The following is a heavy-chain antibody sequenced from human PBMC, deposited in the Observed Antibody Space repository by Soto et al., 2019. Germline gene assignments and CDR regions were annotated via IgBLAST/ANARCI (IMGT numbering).Heavy chain of an antibody. D-gene: IGHD1-20*01. V-gene: IGHV4-59*01. J-gene: IGHJ3*02. CDR1: GGSISSYY. CDR2: IYYSGST. CDR3: ATSTDNWKASDFDI. Sequence: PWETLSLTCTVSGGSISSYYWSWIRQPPGKGLEWIGYIYYSGSTNYNPSLKSRVTISVDTSKNQFSLKLSSVTAADTAVYYCATSTDNWKASDFDILGQGKMVTISS.